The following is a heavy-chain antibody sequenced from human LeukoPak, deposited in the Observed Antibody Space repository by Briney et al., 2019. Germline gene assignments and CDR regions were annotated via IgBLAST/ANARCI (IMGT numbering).Heavy chain of an antibody. CDR1: GFTFSSYG. CDR3: AKGGSGYDNEPGLDY. V-gene: IGHV3-33*06. J-gene: IGHJ4*02. CDR2: IWYDGSNK. D-gene: IGHD5-12*01. Sequence: GGSLRLSCAASGFTFSSYGMHWVRQAPGKGLEWVAVIWYDGSNKYYADSVKGRFTISRDNSKNTLYLQMNSLRAEDTAVYYCAKGGSGYDNEPGLDYWGQGTLVTVSS.